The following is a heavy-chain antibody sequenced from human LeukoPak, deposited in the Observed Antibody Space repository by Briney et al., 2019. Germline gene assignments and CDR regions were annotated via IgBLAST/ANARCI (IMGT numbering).Heavy chain of an antibody. CDR1: GFSLSSYA. Sequence: GRSLRLSCAASGFSLSSYAMHWVRQAPGKGVEWVAIISYNGTKEYYGDSAKGRFTISSDNSKNTVYLQMNSLRAEDTAVYYCARGGHIVVVTSGVLAEYFQHWGQGTLVTVSS. J-gene: IGHJ1*01. CDR2: ISYNGTKE. D-gene: IGHD2-21*02. CDR3: ARGGHIVVVTSGVLAEYFQH. V-gene: IGHV3-30-3*01.